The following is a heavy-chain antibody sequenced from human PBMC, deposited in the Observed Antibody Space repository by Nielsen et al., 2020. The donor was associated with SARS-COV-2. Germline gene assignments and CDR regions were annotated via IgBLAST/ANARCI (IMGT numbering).Heavy chain of an antibody. CDR3: ARGHFYSTGWYYFDT. CDR2: IYHSGST. CDR1: GYSISSGYY. V-gene: IGHV4-38-2*02. Sequence: SETLSLTCTVSGYSISSGYYWGWIRQPPGKGLEWIGSIYHSGSTYYNPSLNSRVTISVDTSKSQFSLRLGSVTAADTAMYYCARGHFYSTGWYYFDTWGQGTLVTVSS. J-gene: IGHJ4*02. D-gene: IGHD6-19*01.